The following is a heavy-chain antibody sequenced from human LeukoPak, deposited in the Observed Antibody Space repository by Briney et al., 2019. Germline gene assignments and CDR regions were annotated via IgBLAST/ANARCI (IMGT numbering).Heavy chain of an antibody. J-gene: IGHJ6*03. Sequence: ASVKVSCKASGYTFTSYDINWVRQATGQGLEWMGWMNPNSGNTGYAQKFQGRVTITRNTSISTAYMELSSLRSEDMAVYYCARGGISSSWYWRSNYYYYYMDVWGKGTTVTVPS. CDR2: MNPNSGNT. CDR3: ARGGISSSWYWRSNYYYYYMDV. CDR1: GYTFTSYD. D-gene: IGHD6-13*01. V-gene: IGHV1-8*03.